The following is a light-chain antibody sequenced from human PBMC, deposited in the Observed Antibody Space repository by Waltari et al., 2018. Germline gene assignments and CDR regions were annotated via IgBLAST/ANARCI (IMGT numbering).Light chain of an antibody. CDR2: LNSDGSH. Sequence: QVVLTQSPSASASLGASVKLTCTLSSGHSSYVIAWLQQQPEKGPRYLMKLNSDGSHTRGDGTPDRFSGSSSGAERYLTIASLQSEDEADYYCQTWGTGMGVFGGGTKLTVL. J-gene: IGLJ3*02. CDR1: SGHSSYV. CDR3: QTWGTGMGV. V-gene: IGLV4-69*02.